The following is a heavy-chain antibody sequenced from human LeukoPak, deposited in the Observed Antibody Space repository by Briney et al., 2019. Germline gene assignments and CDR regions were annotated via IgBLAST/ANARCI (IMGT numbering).Heavy chain of an antibody. CDR1: GYTFTSYG. V-gene: IGHV1-18*01. CDR3: ARESGSIVGATGYYYYYMDV. Sequence: GASVRVSCKASGYTFTSYGISWVRQAPGQGLEWMAWISAYNGNTNYAQKIQGRVSMTTDTSTSTAYMELRSLRSDDTAVYYCARESGSIVGATGYYYYYMDVWGKGTTVSVSS. J-gene: IGHJ6*03. D-gene: IGHD1-26*01. CDR2: ISAYNGNT.